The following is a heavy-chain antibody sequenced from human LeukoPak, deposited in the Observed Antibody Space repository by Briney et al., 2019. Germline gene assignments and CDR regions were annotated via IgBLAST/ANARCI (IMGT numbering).Heavy chain of an antibody. V-gene: IGHV1-69*04. J-gene: IGHJ6*02. CDR3: ARGSGYCSGGSCYPWDYYGMDV. CDR1: GGTFSSYA. Sequence: SVKVSCKASGGTFSSYAISWVRQAPGQGLEWMGRIIPILGIANYAQKFQGRVTITADKSTSTAYMELSSLRSEDTAVYYCARGSGYCSGGSCYPWDYYGMDVWGQGTTVTVSS. CDR2: IIPILGIA. D-gene: IGHD2-15*01.